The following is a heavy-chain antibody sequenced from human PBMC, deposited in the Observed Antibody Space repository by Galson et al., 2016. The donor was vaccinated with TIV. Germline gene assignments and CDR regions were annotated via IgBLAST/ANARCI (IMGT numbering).Heavy chain of an antibody. Sequence: SLRLSCAASGFTFGNSAMSWVRQAPGKGLEWVSGISSNSVSRGYAASVKGRFTVSRDNAKNSLYLQMNTLRGEDTALYYCAKARGYGYGSPRDYYYGMDVWGPGTTVTVSS. J-gene: IGHJ6*02. CDR2: ISSNSVSR. V-gene: IGHV3-9*01. CDR1: GFTFGNSA. D-gene: IGHD5-18*01. CDR3: AKARGYGYGSPRDYYYGMDV.